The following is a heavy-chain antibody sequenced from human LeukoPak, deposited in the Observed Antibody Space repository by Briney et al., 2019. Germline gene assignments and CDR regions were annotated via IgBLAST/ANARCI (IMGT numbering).Heavy chain of an antibody. CDR3: ARGLGRYCSSTSCYVGGDYFDY. V-gene: IGHV1-24*01. J-gene: IGHJ4*02. Sequence: ASVKVSCKVSGYTLTELSMHWVRQAPGKGLEWMGGFDPEDGETIYAQKFQGRVTMTEDTSTDTAYVELSSLRSEDTAVYYCARGLGRYCSSTSCYVGGDYFDYWGQGTLVTVSS. D-gene: IGHD2-2*01. CDR2: FDPEDGET. CDR1: GYTLTELS.